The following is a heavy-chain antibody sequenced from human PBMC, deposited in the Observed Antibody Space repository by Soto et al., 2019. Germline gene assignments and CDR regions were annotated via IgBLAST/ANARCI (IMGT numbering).Heavy chain of an antibody. CDR2: IIPIFGTA. CDR3: ASQPSITIFGVVIKRYPNWFDP. CDR1: GGTFSSYA. V-gene: IGHV1-69*06. Sequence: SVKVSCKASGGTFSSYAISWVRQAPGQGLEWMGGIIPIFGTANYAQKFQGRVTITADKSTTTAYMELSSLRSEDTAVYYCASQPSITIFGVVIKRYPNWFDPWGQGTLVTVSS. J-gene: IGHJ5*02. D-gene: IGHD3-3*01.